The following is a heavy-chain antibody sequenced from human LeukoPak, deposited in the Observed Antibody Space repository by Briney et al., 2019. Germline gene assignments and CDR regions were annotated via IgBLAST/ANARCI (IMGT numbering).Heavy chain of an antibody. CDR2: IYYSGST. J-gene: IGHJ6*03. D-gene: IGHD2-8*01. CDR3: ARDVWRPYYYYYMDV. CDR1: GGSISSSSYY. Sequence: SETLSLTCTVSGGSISSSSYYWGWIRQPPGKGLEWIGSIYYSGSTYYNPSLKSRVTISVDTSKNQFSLKLSSVTAADTAVYYCARDVWRPYYYYYMDVWGKGTTVTISS. V-gene: IGHV4-39*07.